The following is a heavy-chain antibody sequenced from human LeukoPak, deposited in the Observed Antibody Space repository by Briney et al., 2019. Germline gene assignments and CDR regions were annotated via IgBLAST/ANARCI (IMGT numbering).Heavy chain of an antibody. Sequence: GGSLRLSCAASGFTFDDYAMHWVRQAPGKGLEWVSGISWNSGSIGYADSVKGRFTISRDNAKNSVYLQMNSLRVEDTAVYYCARDLQDFDYWGQGTLVTVSS. CDR3: ARDLQDFDY. CDR1: GFTFDDYA. CDR2: ISWNSGSI. V-gene: IGHV3-9*01. J-gene: IGHJ4*02.